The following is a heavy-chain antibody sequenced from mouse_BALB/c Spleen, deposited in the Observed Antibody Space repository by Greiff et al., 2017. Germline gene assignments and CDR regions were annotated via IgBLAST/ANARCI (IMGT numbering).Heavy chain of an antibody. CDR2: INPSNGGT. Sequence: QVQLQQSGAELVKPGASVKLSCKASGYTFTSYYMYWVKQRPGQGLEWIGEINPSNGGTNFNEKFKSKATLTVDKSSSTAYMQLSSLTSEDSAVYDCTRYGSSYAMDYWGQGTSVTVSS. V-gene: IGHV1S81*02. CDR3: TRYGSSYAMDY. D-gene: IGHD1-1*01. J-gene: IGHJ4*01. CDR1: GYTFTSYY.